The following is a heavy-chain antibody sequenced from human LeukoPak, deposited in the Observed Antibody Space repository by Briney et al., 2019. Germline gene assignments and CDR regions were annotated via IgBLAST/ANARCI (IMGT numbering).Heavy chain of an antibody. V-gene: IGHV3-74*01. Sequence: PGGSLRLSCAASGFTFSNYWMHWVRQAPGKGLVWVSRINTVGSNTGYADSVKGRFTISRDNSKNTLYLQMNSLRAEDTAVYYCAKDSGGDGGNQREYYFDYWGQGTLVTVSS. J-gene: IGHJ4*02. D-gene: IGHD4-17*01. CDR1: GFTFSNYW. CDR2: INTVGSNT. CDR3: AKDSGGDGGNQREYYFDY.